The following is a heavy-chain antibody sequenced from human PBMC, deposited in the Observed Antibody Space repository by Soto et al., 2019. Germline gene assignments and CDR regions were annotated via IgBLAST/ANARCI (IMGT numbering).Heavy chain of an antibody. J-gene: IGHJ5*02. CDR3: ARDPDSSGWFDT. Sequence: SETLSLTCTVSGGSISSYYWSWIRQPPGKGLEWIGYIYYSGSTNYNPSLKSRVTISVDTSKNQFSLKLSSVTAADTAVYYCARDPDSSGWFDTWGQGTLVTVSS. D-gene: IGHD6-19*01. V-gene: IGHV4-59*01. CDR2: IYYSGST. CDR1: GGSISSYY.